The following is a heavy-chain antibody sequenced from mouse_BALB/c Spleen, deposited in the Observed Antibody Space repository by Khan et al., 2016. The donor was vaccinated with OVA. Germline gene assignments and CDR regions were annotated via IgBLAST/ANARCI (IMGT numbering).Heavy chain of an antibody. CDR2: VSTGGSYT. CDR3: TRLAYYYDSEAVAY. CDR1: GFTFSTYG. Sequence: EVQLVESGGDLVKPGGSLKLSCAASGFTFSTYGMSWVRQAPDKRLEWVATVSTGGSYTYYPDSVTGRFIIYRDNAKNTLYLQMSGLRSEDTAMFYCTRLAYYYDSEAVAYWGQGTLVTVSA. J-gene: IGHJ3*01. V-gene: IGHV5-6*01. D-gene: IGHD1-1*01.